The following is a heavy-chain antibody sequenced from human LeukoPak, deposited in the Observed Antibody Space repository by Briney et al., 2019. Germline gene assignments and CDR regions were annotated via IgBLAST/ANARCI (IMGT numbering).Heavy chain of an antibody. D-gene: IGHD3-22*01. CDR3: ARAFYYDSSSYFGY. Sequence: GGSLRLSCAASGFTFSSYWMSWVRQAPGKGLEWVANIKQDGSEKYYVDSVKGRFTISRDNAKNSLYLQMNSLRAEDTAVYYCARAFYYDSSSYFGYWGQGTLVTVSS. CDR1: GFTFSSYW. J-gene: IGHJ4*02. V-gene: IGHV3-7*03. CDR2: IKQDGSEK.